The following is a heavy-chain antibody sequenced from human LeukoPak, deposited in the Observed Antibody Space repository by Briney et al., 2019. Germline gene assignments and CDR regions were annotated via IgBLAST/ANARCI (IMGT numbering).Heavy chain of an antibody. J-gene: IGHJ4*02. Sequence: GGSLRLSCAASGFTFSSYSMNWVRQAPGKGLEWVSYISSSSSTIYYADSVKGRFTISRDNAKNSLYLQMSSLRAEDTAVYYCAREAGSGSAAFDYWGQGTLVTVSS. CDR1: GFTFSSYS. V-gene: IGHV3-48*04. CDR3: AREAGSGSAAFDY. D-gene: IGHD6-19*01. CDR2: ISSSSSTI.